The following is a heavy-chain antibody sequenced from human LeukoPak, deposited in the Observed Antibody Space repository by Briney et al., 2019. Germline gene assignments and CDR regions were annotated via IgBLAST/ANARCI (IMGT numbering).Heavy chain of an antibody. Sequence: GGSLRLSCAASGFTFSHYSMNWVRQAPGKGLEWVSSISSGGSYIYYADSVKGRFTISRDNAKNSLYLQMSSLRAEDTAVYYCARERWGIVGATDYWGQGTLVTVSS. D-gene: IGHD1-26*01. V-gene: IGHV3-21*01. CDR1: GFTFSHYS. CDR3: ARERWGIVGATDY. J-gene: IGHJ4*02. CDR2: ISSGGSYI.